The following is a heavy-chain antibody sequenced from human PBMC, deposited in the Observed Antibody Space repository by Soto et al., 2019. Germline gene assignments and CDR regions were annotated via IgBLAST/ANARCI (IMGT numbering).Heavy chain of an antibody. Sequence: EVQLVESGGGLVQPGGSLRLSCAGSGFTFSSYDMHWVRQATGKGLEWVSAIGTAGDTYYPGSVKGRFTISRENAKNSLYLQMTSLRAGDTGVYNCARSGGDYWGQGTLVTVSS. D-gene: IGHD1-26*01. J-gene: IGHJ4*02. CDR2: IGTAGDT. V-gene: IGHV3-13*01. CDR3: ARSGGDY. CDR1: GFTFSSYD.